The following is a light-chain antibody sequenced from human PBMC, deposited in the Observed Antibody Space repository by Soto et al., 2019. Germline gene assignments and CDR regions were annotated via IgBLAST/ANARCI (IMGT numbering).Light chain of an antibody. CDR3: SSYTSSSTLSYV. CDR2: EVS. Sequence: QSALTQPASVSRSPGQSITISCTGTSSDVGGYNYVSWYQQHPGKAPKLMIYEVSNRPSGVSNRFSGSKSGNTASLTISGLQVEDEADNYCSSYTSSSTLSYVFGTGTKLTVL. V-gene: IGLV2-14*01. J-gene: IGLJ1*01. CDR1: SSDVGGYNY.